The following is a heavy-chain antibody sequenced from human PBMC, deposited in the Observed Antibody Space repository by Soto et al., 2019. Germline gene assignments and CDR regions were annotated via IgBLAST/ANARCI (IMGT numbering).Heavy chain of an antibody. CDR1: GGSISSSSYY. V-gene: IGHV4-39*01. J-gene: IGHJ4*02. CDR2: IYYSGST. CDR3: ARTRDFWREFDY. D-gene: IGHD3-3*01. Sequence: PSETLSLTCTVSGGSISSSSYYWGWIRQPPGKGLEWIGSIYYSGSTYYNPSLKSRVTISVDTSKNQFSLKLSSVTAADTAVYSCARTRDFWREFDYSGQGTPVTVYS.